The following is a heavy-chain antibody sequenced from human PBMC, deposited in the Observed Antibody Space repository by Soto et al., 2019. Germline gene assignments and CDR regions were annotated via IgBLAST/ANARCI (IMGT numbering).Heavy chain of an antibody. CDR2: ISASGAYT. J-gene: IGHJ4*02. V-gene: IGHV3-23*01. CDR1: VFTFRSYA. Sequence: GGSVRLSCAASVFTFRSYAVIWARHTPGKGLEWVSTISASGAYTYYVDSVKGRFTISRDNSRNTLYLQMRSLRAGDTATYYCAKEVRAARPYYFEDWGQGTLVTVSS. CDR3: AKEVRAARPYYFED. D-gene: IGHD6-6*01.